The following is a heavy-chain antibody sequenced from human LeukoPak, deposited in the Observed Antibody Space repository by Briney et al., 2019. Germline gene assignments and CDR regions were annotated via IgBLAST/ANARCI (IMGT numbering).Heavy chain of an antibody. CDR2: IRYDGSNE. CDR3: AKDGTDAFDI. V-gene: IGHV3-30*02. J-gene: IGHJ3*02. D-gene: IGHD1-1*01. CDR1: GFTFSTYG. Sequence: GGSLRLSCAASGFTFSTYGMHWVRQAPGKGLEWVAFIRYDGSNEYYADSVKGRFTISRDNSKNTLYLQVNSLRVEDTAVYYCAKDGTDAFDIWGQGTMVTVSS.